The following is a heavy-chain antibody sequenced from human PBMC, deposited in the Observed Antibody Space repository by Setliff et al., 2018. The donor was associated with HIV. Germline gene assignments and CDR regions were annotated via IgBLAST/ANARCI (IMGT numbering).Heavy chain of an antibody. V-gene: IGHV4-39*01. CDR1: GGSISSTTYY. CDR3: ARGLSVYIYANVYYYHGMDG. D-gene: IGHD5-18*01. CDR2: FHYSGST. Sequence: SETLSLTCTVSGGSISSTTYYWGWIRQPPGKGLEWIGSFHYSGSTSYNPSSKSRVAISVDTSKSQFSLKMTSVTAADTAVYYCARGLSVYIYANVYYYHGMDGWGQGTTVTVSS. J-gene: IGHJ6*01.